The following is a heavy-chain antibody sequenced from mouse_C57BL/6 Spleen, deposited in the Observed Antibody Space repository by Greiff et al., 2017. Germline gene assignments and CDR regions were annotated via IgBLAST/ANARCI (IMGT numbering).Heavy chain of an antibody. CDR3: ARFDYERYFDV. CDR1: GYAFSSSW. V-gene: IGHV1-82*01. Sequence: VKLVESGPELVKPGASVKISCKASGYAFSSSWMNWVKQRPGKGLEWIGRIYPGDGDTNYNGKFKGKATLTADKSSSPAYMHLSSLTYEDSAVYVCARFDYERYFDVWGTGTTVTVSS. CDR2: IYPGDGDT. D-gene: IGHD2-4*01. J-gene: IGHJ1*03.